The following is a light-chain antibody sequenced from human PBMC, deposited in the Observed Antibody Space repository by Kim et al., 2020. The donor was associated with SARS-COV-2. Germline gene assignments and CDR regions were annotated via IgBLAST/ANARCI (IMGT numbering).Light chain of an antibody. CDR3: QAWDSSTAEV. CDR1: KLGDKY. CDR2: QDS. J-gene: IGLJ2*01. Sequence: SPGQTARITGSGDKLGDKYACWYQQKPGQSPVLVIYQDSKRPSGIPERFSGSNSGNTATLTISGTQAMDEADYYCQAWDSSTAEVFGGGTQLTVL. V-gene: IGLV3-1*01.